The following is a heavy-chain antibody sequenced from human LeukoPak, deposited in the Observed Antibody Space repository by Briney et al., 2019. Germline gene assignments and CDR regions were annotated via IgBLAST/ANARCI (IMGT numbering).Heavy chain of an antibody. D-gene: IGHD3-10*01. V-gene: IGHV1-3*01. CDR2: INAGNGNT. Sequence: ASVKVSCKASGYTFTSYAMHWVRQAPGQRLEWMGWINAGNGNTKYSQKFQGRVTITRDTSASTAYMELSSLGSEDTAVYYCASFGMVRGVFDYWGQGTLVTVSS. CDR1: GYTFTSYA. J-gene: IGHJ4*02. CDR3: ASFGMVRGVFDY.